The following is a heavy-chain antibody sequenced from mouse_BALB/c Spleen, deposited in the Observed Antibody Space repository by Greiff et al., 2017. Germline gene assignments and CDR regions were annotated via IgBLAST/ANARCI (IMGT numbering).Heavy chain of an antibody. CDR3: ARALLRQFAY. CDR1: GFTFSDYY. CDR2: ISDGGSYT. V-gene: IGHV5-4*02. J-gene: IGHJ3*01. D-gene: IGHD1-2*01. Sequence: EVQLVESGGGLVKPGGSLKLSFAASGFTFSDYYMYWVRQTPEKRLEWVATISDGGSYTYYPDSVKGRFTISRDNAKNNLYLQMSSLKSEDTAMYYCARALLRQFAYWGQGTLVTVSA.